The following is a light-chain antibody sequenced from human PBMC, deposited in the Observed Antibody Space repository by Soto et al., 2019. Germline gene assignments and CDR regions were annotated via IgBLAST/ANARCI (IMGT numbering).Light chain of an antibody. CDR3: AAWDDNLNGPHWV. Sequence: QSVLTQPPSASGTPGQRVTISCSGSNSNIGSNTVNWYQQLPGTAPKLLIYSNNQRPSGVPDRFSGSKSGTSASLAISGLQSEVEADYYCAAWDDNLNGPHWVFGGGTKVTVL. CDR2: SNN. CDR1: NSNIGSNT. J-gene: IGLJ3*02. V-gene: IGLV1-44*01.